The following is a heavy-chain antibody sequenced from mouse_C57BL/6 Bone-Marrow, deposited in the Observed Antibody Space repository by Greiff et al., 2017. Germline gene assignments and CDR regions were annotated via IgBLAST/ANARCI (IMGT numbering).Heavy chain of an antibody. V-gene: IGHV6-3*01. CDR3: TGNYYGSRVLLAMDY. Sequence: EVQLVESGGGLVQPGGSMKLSCVASGFTFSNYWMNWVRQSPEKGLEWVAQIRLKSDNYATHYAESVKGRFTISRDDSKSSVYLQMNNLRAEETGIYYCTGNYYGSRVLLAMDYWGQGTSVTVSS. CDR1: GFTFSNYW. J-gene: IGHJ4*01. CDR2: IRLKSDNYAT. D-gene: IGHD1-1*01.